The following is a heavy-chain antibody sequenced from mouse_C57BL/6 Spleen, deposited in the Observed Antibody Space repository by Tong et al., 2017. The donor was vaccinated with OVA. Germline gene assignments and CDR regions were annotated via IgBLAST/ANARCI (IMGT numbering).Heavy chain of an antibody. Sequence: VQLQESGPGLVAPSQSLSITCTVSGFSLTSYGVHWVRQPPGKGLEWLGVIWAGGSTNYNSALMSRLSISKDNSKSQVFLKMNRRQTDDTAMYYCARVGLLWLRRVFDYWGQGTTLTVSS. J-gene: IGHJ2*01. CDR3: ARVGLLWLRRVFDY. V-gene: IGHV2-9*02. CDR1: GFSLTSYG. D-gene: IGHD2-2*01. CDR2: IWAGGST.